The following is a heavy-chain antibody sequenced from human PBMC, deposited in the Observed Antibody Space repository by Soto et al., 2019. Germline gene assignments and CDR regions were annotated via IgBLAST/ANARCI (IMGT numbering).Heavy chain of an antibody. CDR2: IYYSGST. CDR3: ARRGVYYDYIWGSYRTDYYFDY. J-gene: IGHJ4*02. CDR1: GGSISSSSYY. Sequence: QLQLQESGPGLVKPSETLSLTCTVSGGSISSSSYYWGWIRQPPGKGLEWIGSIYYSGSTYYNPSLKSRVTISVDTSKNQFSLKLSSVTAADTAVYYCARRGVYYDYIWGSYRTDYYFDYWGQGTLVTVSS. V-gene: IGHV4-39*01. D-gene: IGHD3-16*02.